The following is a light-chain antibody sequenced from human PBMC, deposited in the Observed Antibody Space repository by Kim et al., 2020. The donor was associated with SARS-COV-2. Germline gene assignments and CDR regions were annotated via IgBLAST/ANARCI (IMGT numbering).Light chain of an antibody. V-gene: IGKV3-20*01. CDR2: GAS. Sequence: GERATLSSRASQSVSSNYLAWYQQKPGQAPRLLIYGASSRATGIPDRFSGSGSGTDFTLTITRLEPEDFAVYYCQQYSSSPATFGQGTKVDIK. CDR3: QQYSSSPAT. J-gene: IGKJ1*01. CDR1: QSVSSNY.